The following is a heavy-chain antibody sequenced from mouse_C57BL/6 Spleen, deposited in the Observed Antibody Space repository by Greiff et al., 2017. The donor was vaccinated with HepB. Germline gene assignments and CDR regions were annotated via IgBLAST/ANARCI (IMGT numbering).Heavy chain of an antibody. J-gene: IGHJ1*03. CDR3: ARLRYTQGWYFDV. CDR2: IYPGDGDT. Sequence: QVQLKQSGAELVKPGASVKISCKASGYAFSSYWMNWVKQRPGKGLEWIGQIYPGDGDTNYNGKFKGKATLTADKSSSTAYMQLSSLTSEDSAVYFCARLRYTQGWYFDVWGTGTTVTVSS. D-gene: IGHD2-14*01. V-gene: IGHV1-80*01. CDR1: GYAFSSYW.